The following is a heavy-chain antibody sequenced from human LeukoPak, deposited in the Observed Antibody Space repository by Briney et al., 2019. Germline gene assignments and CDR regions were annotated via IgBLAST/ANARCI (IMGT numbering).Heavy chain of an antibody. J-gene: IGHJ4*02. Sequence: PGGSLRLSCAASGFTFSTYLMSWVRQAPGKGPDWVANIKQDGSDKYYADSVKGRFTISRDNAKNSLYLQLNSLRGEDTAVYYCATASYIHLWSQSFDSWGQGTLVTVSS. V-gene: IGHV3-7*05. CDR1: GFTFSTYL. CDR2: IKQDGSDK. D-gene: IGHD5-18*01. CDR3: ATASYIHLWSQSFDS.